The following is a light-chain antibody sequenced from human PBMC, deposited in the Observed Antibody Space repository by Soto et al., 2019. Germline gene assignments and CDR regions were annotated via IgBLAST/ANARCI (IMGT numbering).Light chain of an antibody. CDR3: TSYAGSNNLL. CDR1: SSDVGGYNY. CDR2: DVN. V-gene: IGLV2-8*01. Sequence: QAVVTQPPSASGSPGQSVTISCTGTSSDVGGYNYVSWYQQHPGKAPKVIIYDVNKRPSGVPDRFSGSKSGNTASLTVSGLQAEDEADYYCTSYAGSNNLLFGGGTKLTVL. J-gene: IGLJ2*01.